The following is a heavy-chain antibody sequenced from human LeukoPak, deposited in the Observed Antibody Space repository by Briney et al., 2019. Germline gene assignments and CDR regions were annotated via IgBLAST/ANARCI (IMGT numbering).Heavy chain of an antibody. Sequence: GGSLRLSCAASGFTFSSSGMHWVRQAPGKGLEWVAVSSYDGNNKYYADYADSVKGRFTISRDNSENTLYLQMNSLRAEDTAVYYCARENPPGLPKKALHWGQGTLVTVSS. CDR2: SSYDGNNK. CDR3: ARENPPGLPKKALH. V-gene: IGHV3-30*03. J-gene: IGHJ4*02. CDR1: GFTFSSSG.